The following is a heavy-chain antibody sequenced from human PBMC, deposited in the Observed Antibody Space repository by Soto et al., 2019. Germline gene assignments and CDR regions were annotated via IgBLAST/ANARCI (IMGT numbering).Heavy chain of an antibody. Sequence: EVKLVESGGALVQPGGSLRLSCTASGFDFSGSEMNWFRQAPGKGLEWVAYITGSGGVMFHADSVKGRFSISRDNAKNSLFLEMSDLTADGTGVYYCAKVAPFILGSPFWGQGTLVTVSS. J-gene: IGHJ4*02. V-gene: IGHV3-48*03. CDR3: AKVAPFILGSPF. CDR1: GFDFSGSE. D-gene: IGHD2-21*01. CDR2: ITGSGGVM.